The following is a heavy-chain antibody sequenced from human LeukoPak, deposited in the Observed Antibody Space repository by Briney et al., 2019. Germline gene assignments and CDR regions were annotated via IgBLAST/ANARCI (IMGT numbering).Heavy chain of an antibody. CDR2: INSAGSST. J-gene: IGHJ4*02. V-gene: IGHV3-74*01. CDR3: ASGYTYGYSDY. Sequence: GGSLRLSCAASGFTFSSYWMHWVRQVPGKGLVWVSRINSAGSSTGYADSVKGRFTISRDNAKNTLYLEMNSLRAEDTAVYYRASGYTYGYSDYWGQGTLVTVSS. CDR1: GFTFSSYW. D-gene: IGHD5-18*01.